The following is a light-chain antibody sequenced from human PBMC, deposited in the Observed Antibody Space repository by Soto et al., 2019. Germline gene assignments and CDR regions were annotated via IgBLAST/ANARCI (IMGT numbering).Light chain of an antibody. CDR1: QNVSSNY. J-gene: IGKJ5*01. CDR2: DAS. CDR3: QQRSDWSIT. V-gene: IGKV3D-20*02. Sequence: EIVLTQSPGTLSLSPGERPTLSCRASQNVSSNYLAWYQLKPGQAPRLLIYDASTRATGIPDRVSGSGSGTDFTLTISSLEPEDFAVYYCQQRSDWSITFGQGTRLEIK.